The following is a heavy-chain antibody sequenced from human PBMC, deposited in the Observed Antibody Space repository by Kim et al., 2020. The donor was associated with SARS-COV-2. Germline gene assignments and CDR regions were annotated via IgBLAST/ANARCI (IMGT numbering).Heavy chain of an antibody. CDR2: INPNSGCT. J-gene: IGHJ1*01. CDR1: GYTFTGYY. Sequence: ASVKVSCKASGYTFTGYYIHWVRQAPGQGLEWMGRINPNSGCTNYTQNCQGRVTMTRDTSISTAYMELSRLRSDDTAVYYCASVGEYGSGCYVTFWGLGT. D-gene: IGHD3-10*01. V-gene: IGHV1-2*06. CDR3: ASVGEYGSGCYVTF.